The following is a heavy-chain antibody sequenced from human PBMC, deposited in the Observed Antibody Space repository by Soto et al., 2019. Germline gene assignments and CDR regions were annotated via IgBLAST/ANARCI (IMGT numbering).Heavy chain of an antibody. Sequence: PSETLSLTCTVSDGSISSSSYYWGWIRQPPGKGLEWIGSIYYSGSTYYNPSLKSRVTISVDTSKNQFSLKLRSVTAADTAVYYCARQKTGSNWFDPWGQGTLVTVSS. D-gene: IGHD3-9*01. CDR2: IYYSGST. V-gene: IGHV4-39*01. CDR3: ARQKTGSNWFDP. J-gene: IGHJ5*02. CDR1: DGSISSSSYY.